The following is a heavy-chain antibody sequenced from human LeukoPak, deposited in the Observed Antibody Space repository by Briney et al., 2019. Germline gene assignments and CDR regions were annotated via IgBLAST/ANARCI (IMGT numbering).Heavy chain of an antibody. CDR1: GFTFSSYA. CDR3: ARGSTHDTSGYLRPFDY. J-gene: IGHJ4*02. V-gene: IGHV3-30-3*01. CDR2: ISYDGSNK. D-gene: IGHD3-22*01. Sequence: PGRSLRLSCAASGFTFSSYAMHWVRQAPGKGLEWVAVISYDGSNKYYADSVKGRLTISRDNSKNTLYLQMNSLRAEDTAVYHCARGSTHDTSGYLRPFDYWGQGTLVTVSS.